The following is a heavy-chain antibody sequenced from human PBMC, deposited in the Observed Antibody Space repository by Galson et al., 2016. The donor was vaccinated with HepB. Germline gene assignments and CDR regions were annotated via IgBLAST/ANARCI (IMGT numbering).Heavy chain of an antibody. CDR1: GFTFGTYT. Sequence: SLRLSCAASGFTFGTYTMHWIRQAPGEGPQWVSLITWDRANTYYADSVKGRFTISRDNRKNSLYLQMNSVRTEDTALYYWAKDHRGYSGFDYWGQGTLVTVSS. V-gene: IGHV3-43*01. CDR2: ITWDRANT. CDR3: AKDHRGYSGFDY. D-gene: IGHD2-15*01. J-gene: IGHJ4*02.